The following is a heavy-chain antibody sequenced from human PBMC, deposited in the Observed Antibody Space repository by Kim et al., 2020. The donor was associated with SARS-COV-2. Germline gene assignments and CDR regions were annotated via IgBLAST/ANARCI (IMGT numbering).Heavy chain of an antibody. D-gene: IGHD4-17*01. CDR3: ATGPTYGGGGDYGMDV. CDR2: FDPEDGET. Sequence: ASVKVSCKVSGYTLTELSMHWVRQAPGKGLEWMGGFDPEDGETIYAQKFQGRVTMTEDTSTDTAYMELSSLRSEDTAVYYCATGPTYGGGGDYGMDVWGQGTTVTVSS. CDR1: GYTLTELS. V-gene: IGHV1-24*01. J-gene: IGHJ6*02.